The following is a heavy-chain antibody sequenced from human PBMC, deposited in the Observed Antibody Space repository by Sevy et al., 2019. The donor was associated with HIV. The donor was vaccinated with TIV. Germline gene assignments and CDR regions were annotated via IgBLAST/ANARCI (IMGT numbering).Heavy chain of an antibody. CDR3: VRGGSDAFDI. CDR2: IGTVGET. Sequence: GGSLRLSCAASGFTFSSYDMHWVRHSTGKGLEWVSAIGTVGETRYAGSVKGRFTISRENTKKSLYLQMNSLRGVDTAVYYCVRGGSDAFDIWRQGTMVTVSS. J-gene: IGHJ3*02. D-gene: IGHD5-12*01. CDR1: GFTFSSYD. V-gene: IGHV3-13*04.